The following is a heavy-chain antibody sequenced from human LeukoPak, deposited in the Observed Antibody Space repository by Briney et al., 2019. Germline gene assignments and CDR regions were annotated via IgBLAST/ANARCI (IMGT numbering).Heavy chain of an antibody. CDR3: ARGPPSDYDSSAYYRSDY. Sequence: PSETLSLTCAVNGGSFSGYYWTWIRQPPGKGLEWIGEINHSGRTKCTPSLESRVTISGDTSKKQFSLKLSYVTAADTAVYYCARGPPSDYDSSAYYRSDYWGQGILVTVSS. D-gene: IGHD3-22*01. CDR1: GGSFSGYY. CDR2: INHSGRT. V-gene: IGHV4-34*01. J-gene: IGHJ4*02.